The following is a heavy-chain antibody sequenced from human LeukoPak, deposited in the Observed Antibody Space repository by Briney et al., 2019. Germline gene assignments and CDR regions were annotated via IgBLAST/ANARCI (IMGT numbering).Heavy chain of an antibody. CDR3: ARVPTGGYYFDD. CDR2: IKQDGSEK. J-gene: IGHJ4*02. CDR1: GFTFSNYW. Sequence: PGGSLRLSCAASGFTFSNYWMSWVRQAPGKGLEWVANIKQDGSEKDYADSVKGRFTISRDNAKNTLYLQMNSLRAEDTAVYYCARVPTGGYYFDDWGQGTLVTVSS. V-gene: IGHV3-7*01. D-gene: IGHD4-17*01.